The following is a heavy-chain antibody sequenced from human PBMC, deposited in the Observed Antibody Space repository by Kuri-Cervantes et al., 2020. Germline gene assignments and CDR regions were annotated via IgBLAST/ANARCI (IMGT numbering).Heavy chain of an antibody. CDR3: AREVDYFDY. CDR2: IYYSGST. Sequence: ESLKISCTVSGGSISSDNYYWGWIRQPPGKGLEWIGSIYYSGSTYYNPSLKSRVTISVDTSKNQFSLKLSSVTAADTAVYYCAREVDYFDYWGQGTLVTVSS. CDR1: GGSISSDNYY. D-gene: IGHD2-15*01. V-gene: IGHV4-39*07. J-gene: IGHJ4*02.